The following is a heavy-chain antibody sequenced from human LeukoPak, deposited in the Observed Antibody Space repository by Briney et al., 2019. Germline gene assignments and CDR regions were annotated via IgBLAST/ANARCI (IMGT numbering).Heavy chain of an antibody. V-gene: IGHV1-18*01. J-gene: IGHJ5*02. CDR2: ISAYNGNT. D-gene: IGHD3-10*01. CDR1: GYTFTSYG. Sequence: ASVKVSCKASGYTFTSYGIIWVRQAPGQGLEWMGWISAYNGNTNYAQKLQGRVTMTTDTSTSTAYMELRSLRSDDTAVYYCARDVWFGELLLNWFDPWGQGTLVTVSS. CDR3: ARDVWFGELLLNWFDP.